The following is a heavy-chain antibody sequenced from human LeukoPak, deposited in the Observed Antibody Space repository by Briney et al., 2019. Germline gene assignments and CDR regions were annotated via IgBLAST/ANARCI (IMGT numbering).Heavy chain of an antibody. CDR3: AREGNYYGSGSLNSDS. CDR1: GFTFSSYA. V-gene: IGHV3-30-3*01. D-gene: IGHD3-10*01. Sequence: PGGSLRLSCAASGFTFSSYAMHWVRQAPGKGLEWVAVISHDGSNKYYADSVKGRFTISRDNAKNSLYLQMDSLRAEDTAVYYCAREGNYYGSGSLNSDSWGQGTLVTVSS. J-gene: IGHJ5*01. CDR2: ISHDGSNK.